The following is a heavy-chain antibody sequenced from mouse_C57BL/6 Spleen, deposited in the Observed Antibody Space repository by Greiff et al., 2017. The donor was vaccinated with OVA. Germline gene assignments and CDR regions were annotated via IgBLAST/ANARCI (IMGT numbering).Heavy chain of an antibody. V-gene: IGHV1-64*01. D-gene: IGHD2-1*01. Sequence: QVQLQQPGAELVKPGASVKLSCKASGYTFTSYWMHWVKQRPGQGLEWIGMIHPNSGSTNYNEKFKSKATLTVDKSSSTAYMQLSSLTSGDSAVYYCVYGNSWFAYWGQGTLVTVSA. CDR3: VYGNSWFAY. CDR2: IHPNSGST. CDR1: GYTFTSYW. J-gene: IGHJ3*01.